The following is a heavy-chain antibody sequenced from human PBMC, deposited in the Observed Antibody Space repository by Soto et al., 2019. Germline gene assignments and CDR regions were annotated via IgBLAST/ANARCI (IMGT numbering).Heavy chain of an antibody. CDR3: ASLYLSGLRIAARVWHYGMDV. CDR2: INPSGGST. J-gene: IGHJ6*02. D-gene: IGHD6-6*01. CDR1: GYTFTSYY. Sequence: ASVKVSCKASGYTFTSYYMHWVRQAPGQGLEWMGIINPSGGSTSYAQKFQGRVTMTRDTSTSTVYMELSSLRSEDTAVYYCASLYLSGLRIAARVWHYGMDVWGQGTTVTVSS. V-gene: IGHV1-46*01.